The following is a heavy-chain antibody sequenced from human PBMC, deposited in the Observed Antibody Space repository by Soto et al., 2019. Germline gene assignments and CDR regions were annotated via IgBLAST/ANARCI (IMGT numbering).Heavy chain of an antibody. D-gene: IGHD3-9*01. Sequence: PSETLSLTCTVSGCSISSGDYYWSWSRQPPGKGLEWIGYIYYSGSTYYNPSLKSRVTISVDTSKNQFSLKLSSVTAADTAVYYCARDHYVYDILTGYGYYYGMDVWGQGTTVTVSS. V-gene: IGHV4-30-4*01. CDR1: GCSISSGDYY. J-gene: IGHJ6*02. CDR2: IYYSGST. CDR3: ARDHYVYDILTGYGYYYGMDV.